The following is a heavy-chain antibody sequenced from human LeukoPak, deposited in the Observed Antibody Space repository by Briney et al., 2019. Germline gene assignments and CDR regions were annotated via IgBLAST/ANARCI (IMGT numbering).Heavy chain of an antibody. CDR2: IRYDGSNK. CDR1: GFTFRSYG. V-gene: IGHV3-30*02. J-gene: IGHJ1*01. CDR3: AKDSVTGDSEYFQH. D-gene: IGHD2-21*02. Sequence: GGSLRLSCAASGFTFRSYGMHWVRQAPGKGLEWVAFIRYDGSNKYYADSVKGRFTISRDNSKNTLYLQMNSLRAEDTAVYYCAKDSVTGDSEYFQHWGQGTLVTVSS.